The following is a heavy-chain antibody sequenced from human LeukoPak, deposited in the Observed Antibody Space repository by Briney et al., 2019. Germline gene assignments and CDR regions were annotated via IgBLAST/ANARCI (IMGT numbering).Heavy chain of an antibody. J-gene: IGHJ4*02. CDR3: ARDRDDSSGYYYGRVLEY. D-gene: IGHD3-22*01. Sequence: SVKVSCKASGYTFTAYYIHWVRRAPGQGLEWMGGIIPMYGTTNYAQKFQGRVTITADESTSTAYMELSSLRSEDTALYYCARDRDDSSGYYYGRVLEYWGQGTLVTVSS. V-gene: IGHV1-69*13. CDR2: IIPMYGTT. CDR1: GYTFTAYY.